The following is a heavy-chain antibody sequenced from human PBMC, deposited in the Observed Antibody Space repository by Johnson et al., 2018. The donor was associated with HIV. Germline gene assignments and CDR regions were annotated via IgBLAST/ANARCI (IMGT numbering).Heavy chain of an antibody. Sequence: QVQLVESGGGVVQPGRSLRLSCAASGFTFSSYAMHWVRQAPGKGLEWVSAIGTAGDTYYPGSVKGRFTISRDNSKNTLYLQMNSLRAEDTAVYLCARDQGYNGFEPDAFDIWGQGTMVTVSS. V-gene: IGHV3-30*04. CDR1: GFTFSSYA. CDR2: IGTAGDT. D-gene: IGHD5-12*01. J-gene: IGHJ3*02. CDR3: ARDQGYNGFEPDAFDI.